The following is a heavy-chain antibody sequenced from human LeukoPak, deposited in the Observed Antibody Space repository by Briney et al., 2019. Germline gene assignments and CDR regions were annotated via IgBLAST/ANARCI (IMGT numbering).Heavy chain of an antibody. Sequence: PSETLSLTCTVSGGSISSSSYYWGWIRQPPGKGLEWIGSIYYSGSTYYNPSLKSRVTISVDTSKNQFSLKLSSVTAADTAVYYCARQERVRFLDRSDYYYMDVWGKGTTVTVSS. CDR2: IYYSGST. CDR3: ARQERVRFLDRSDYYYMDV. V-gene: IGHV4-39*01. D-gene: IGHD3-3*01. J-gene: IGHJ6*03. CDR1: GGSISSSSYY.